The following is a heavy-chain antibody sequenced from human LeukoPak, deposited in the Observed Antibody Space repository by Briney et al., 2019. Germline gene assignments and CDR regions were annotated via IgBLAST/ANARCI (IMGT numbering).Heavy chain of an antibody. CDR1: GGSISSSTYY. Sequence: SETLSLTCTVSGGSISSSTYYWGWIRQPPGKGLEWIGSIYYRGNSYYNPSLKSRVTISVDTSKNHFSLKLSSVTAADTAVYYCADGGSYLIGAWDYWGQGTLVTVSS. V-gene: IGHV4-39*07. CDR2: IYYRGNS. CDR3: ADGGSYLIGAWDY. D-gene: IGHD1-26*01. J-gene: IGHJ4*02.